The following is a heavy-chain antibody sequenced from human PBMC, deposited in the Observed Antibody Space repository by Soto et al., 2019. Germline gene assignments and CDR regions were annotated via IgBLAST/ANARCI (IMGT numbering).Heavy chain of an antibody. CDR2: INHSGST. CDR3: ARGGRRGYYDSSGYYSPYYYGMDV. D-gene: IGHD3-22*01. Sequence: PSETLSLTCAVYGGSFSGYYWSWIRQPPGWGLEWIGEINHSGSTNYNPSLKSRVTISVDTSKNQFSLKLSSVTAADTAVYYCARGGRRGYYDSSGYYSPYYYGMDVWGQGTTVT. J-gene: IGHJ6*02. CDR1: GGSFSGYY. V-gene: IGHV4-34*01.